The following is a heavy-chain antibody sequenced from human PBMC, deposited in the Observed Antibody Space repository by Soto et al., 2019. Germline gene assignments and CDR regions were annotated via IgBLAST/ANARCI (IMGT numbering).Heavy chain of an antibody. CDR2: ISYDGGLQ. Sequence: QAQLVESGGGVVQPGRSLRLSCAASGFTFSSYGMHWVRQAPGTGLEWVAVISYDGGLQHHADSVKGRFTISRDNSKNMGLMQMNSLRAEDTAVYYCVSDRGYGHASVPYSWGQGTLVSVSS. D-gene: IGHD5-18*01. V-gene: IGHV3-30*03. J-gene: IGHJ4*02. CDR3: VSDRGYGHASVPYS. CDR1: GFTFSSYG.